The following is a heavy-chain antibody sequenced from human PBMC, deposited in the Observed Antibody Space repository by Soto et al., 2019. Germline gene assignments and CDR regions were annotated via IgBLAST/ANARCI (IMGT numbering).Heavy chain of an antibody. CDR3: ARATPGYCSGGSCYSGFDY. D-gene: IGHD2-15*01. Sequence: QVQLQQWGAGLLKPSETLSLSCAVYGGSLSGYYWTWIRHPPGKGLEWMGEINHSGSTNYNPSFRGRVTISVDTSKKQFSLKLSSVTAADTAVYYCARATPGYCSGGSCYSGFDYWGQGTLVTVSS. CDR1: GGSLSGYY. J-gene: IGHJ4*02. V-gene: IGHV4-34*01. CDR2: INHSGST.